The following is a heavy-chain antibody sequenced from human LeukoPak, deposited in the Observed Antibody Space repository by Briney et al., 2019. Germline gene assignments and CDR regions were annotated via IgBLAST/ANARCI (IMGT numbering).Heavy chain of an antibody. CDR1: GFSFTNSA. CDR2: IVVASGNT. J-gene: IGHJ4*02. CDR3: AAAPIEMQQRGFDY. Sequence: SVKVSCKASGFSFTNSAMQWVRQARGQRLEWIGWIVVASGNTKYAQKFQERVTITRDMSTSTAYMELSSLRPEDTAVYYCAAAPIEMQQRGFDYWGQGTLVTVSS. V-gene: IGHV1-58*02. D-gene: IGHD5-24*01.